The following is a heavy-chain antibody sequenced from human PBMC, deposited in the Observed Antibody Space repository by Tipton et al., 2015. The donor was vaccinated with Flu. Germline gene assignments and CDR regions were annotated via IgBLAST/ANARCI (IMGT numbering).Heavy chain of an antibody. CDR1: GGSVSSGSYY. Sequence: TLSLTCTVSGGSVSSGSYYWCWIRPPPGKGLELIGYSYYSGSTNYNPSLKSRVTISVYTSKNHFSLMLCSVIAAAAAVYYCSREAPGEVIGDYWSHGARVPVSA. D-gene: IGHD2-21*01. V-gene: IGHV4-61*03. CDR3: SREAPGEVIGDY. J-gene: IGHJ4*01. CDR2: SYYSGST.